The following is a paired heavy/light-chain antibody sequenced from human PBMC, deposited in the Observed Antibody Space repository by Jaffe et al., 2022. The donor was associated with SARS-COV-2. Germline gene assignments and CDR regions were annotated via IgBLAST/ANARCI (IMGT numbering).Light chain of an antibody. Sequence: QSVLTQPPSVSAAPGQKVTISCSGSSSNIGDSFVTWYQHLPGTSPKLLIYENDKRPSGIPDRFSGSKSGTSATLGITGLQTGDEADYYCGTWDSSLGDLWVFGGGTKLTVL. CDR1: SSNIGDSF. J-gene: IGLJ3*02. V-gene: IGLV1-51*02. CDR2: END. CDR3: GTWDSSLGDLWV.
Heavy chain of an antibody. CDR3: ARDRWDCRSASCYPDH. CDR1: GFTFDDYY. V-gene: IGHV3-11*06. CDR2: ISTSSSFT. Sequence: QVQLVESGGGLVQPGGSLRLSCAASGFTFDDYYMSWIRQAPGKGLEWVSYISTSSSFTNYADSVKGRFTISRDNAKNSLFLQMNGLRAEDTAVYYCARDRWDCRSASCYPDHWGQGTLVTV. D-gene: IGHD2-2*01. J-gene: IGHJ4*02.